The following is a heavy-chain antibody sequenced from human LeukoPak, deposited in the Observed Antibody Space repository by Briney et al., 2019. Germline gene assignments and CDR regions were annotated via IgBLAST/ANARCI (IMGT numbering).Heavy chain of an antibody. CDR1: GVSISSGGYY. V-gene: IGHV4-31*03. J-gene: IGHJ6*02. Sequence: SQTLSLTRTVSGVSISSGGYYWSWIRQHPGKGLEWIGYIYYSGSTYYNPSLKSRVTISVDTSKNQFSLKLSSVTAADTAVYYCARGIVVVVAATSGANYGMDVWGQGTTVTVSS. CDR3: ARGIVVVVAATSGANYGMDV. CDR2: IYYSGST. D-gene: IGHD2-15*01.